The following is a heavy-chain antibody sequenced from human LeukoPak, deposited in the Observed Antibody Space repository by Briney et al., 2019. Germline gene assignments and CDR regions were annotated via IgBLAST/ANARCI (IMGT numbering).Heavy chain of an antibody. CDR1: GYTFTNFG. J-gene: IGHJ4*02. V-gene: IGHV1-18*01. Sequence: VASVTVSCKASGYTFTNFGISWVRQAPGQGLEWMGWISAYNGNTNYAQRLQGRVTLTTDTSTSTAYMELGSLGSDDTAVYYCARDQVVGATAGTFDYWGQGTLVTVSP. CDR2: ISAYNGNT. CDR3: ARDQVVGATAGTFDY. D-gene: IGHD1-26*01.